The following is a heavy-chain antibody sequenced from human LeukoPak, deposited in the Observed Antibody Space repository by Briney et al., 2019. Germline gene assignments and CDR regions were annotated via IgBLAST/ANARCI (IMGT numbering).Heavy chain of an antibody. V-gene: IGHV3-21*01. Sequence: NPGVSLRLSCAASGFTFSSYSMNWVRQAPGKGLEWVSSISSSSSYIYYADSVKGRFTISRDNAKNSLYLQMNSLRAEDTAVYYCARSLSSSWYLDYWGQGTLVTVSS. CDR2: ISSSSSYI. CDR1: GFTFSSYS. CDR3: ARSLSSSWYLDY. J-gene: IGHJ4*02. D-gene: IGHD6-13*01.